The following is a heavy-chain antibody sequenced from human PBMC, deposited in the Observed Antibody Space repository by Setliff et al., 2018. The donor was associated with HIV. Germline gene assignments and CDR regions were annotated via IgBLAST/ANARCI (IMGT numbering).Heavy chain of an antibody. CDR2: INAGNGIT. V-gene: IGHV1-3*01. Sequence: ASVKVSCKASGYTFSTYAIHWVRQAPGQRLEWMGWINAGNGITKYSQKLQGRVTFTRDTFASTAYMELSSLRSEDTAVYYCARVYCSGGSCYSGVYWFDPWGQGTLVTVSS. CDR1: GYTFSTYA. J-gene: IGHJ5*02. CDR3: ARVYCSGGSCYSGVYWFDP. D-gene: IGHD2-15*01.